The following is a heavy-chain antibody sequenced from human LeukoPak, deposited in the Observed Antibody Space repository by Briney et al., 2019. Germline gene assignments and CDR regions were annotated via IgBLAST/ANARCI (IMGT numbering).Heavy chain of an antibody. CDR1: GFTFSSYA. V-gene: IGHV3-30*09. Sequence: PGGSLRLSCAASGFTFSSYAMHWVRQAPGKGLEWVAVISYDGSNKYYADSVKGRFAISRDNSKNTLYLQMNSLRAEDTAVYYCARDKSSSWYINRFDPWGQGTLVTVSS. CDR3: ARDKSSSWYINRFDP. D-gene: IGHD6-13*01. J-gene: IGHJ5*02. CDR2: ISYDGSNK.